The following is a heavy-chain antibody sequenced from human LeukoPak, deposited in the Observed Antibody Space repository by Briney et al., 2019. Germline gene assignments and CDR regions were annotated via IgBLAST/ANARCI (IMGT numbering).Heavy chain of an antibody. J-gene: IGHJ4*02. CDR2: ISYSGYT. Sequence: SETLSLTCSVSGDSLSSGSHYWSWLRQLPGKGLESIGFISYSGYTSYNPSLKSRVSISVGTSKNQFSLKLTSVTAADTAVYYCSRGGNRFGGFYFDYWGRGTLVTVSS. CDR1: GDSLSSGSHY. V-gene: IGHV4-31*03. CDR3: SRGGNRFGGFYFDY. D-gene: IGHD3-10*01.